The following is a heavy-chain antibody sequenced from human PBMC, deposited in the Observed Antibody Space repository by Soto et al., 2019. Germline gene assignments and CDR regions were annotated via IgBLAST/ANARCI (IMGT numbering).Heavy chain of an antibody. D-gene: IGHD3-16*02. V-gene: IGHV3-23*01. J-gene: IGHJ4*02. CDR1: GFTFSSYA. Sequence: GGSLRLSCAASGFTFSSYAMSWVRQAPGKGLEWVSAISGSGGSTYYADSAKGRFTISRDNSKNTLYLQMNSLRAEDTAVYYCAKDIADGIMITFCGVIVTPFAYSGQGTLVTVSS. CDR2: ISGSGGST. CDR3: AKDIADGIMITFCGVIVTPFAY.